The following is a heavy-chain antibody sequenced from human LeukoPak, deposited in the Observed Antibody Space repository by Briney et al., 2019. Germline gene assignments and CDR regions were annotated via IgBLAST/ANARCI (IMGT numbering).Heavy chain of an antibody. CDR3: AAVIDY. CDR1: GFTFSSYE. CDR2: ISNSGSTK. Sequence: PGGSLRLSCAASGFTFSSYEMNWIRQAPGKVLEWISYISNSGSTKHYADSVKGRFTISRDNAKNSVYLQMNSLRVEDTAFYYCAAVIDYWGQGTLVTVSS. J-gene: IGHJ4*02. V-gene: IGHV3-48*03.